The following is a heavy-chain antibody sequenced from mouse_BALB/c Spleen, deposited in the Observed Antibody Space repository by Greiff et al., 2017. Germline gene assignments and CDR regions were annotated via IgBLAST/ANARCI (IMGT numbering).Heavy chain of an antibody. CDR1: GFTFSSYA. Sequence: EVKVEESGGGLVKPGGSLKLSCAASGFTFSSYAMSWVRQTPEKRLEWVASISSGGSTYYPDSVKGRFTISRDNARNILYLQMSSLRSEDTAMYYCARVIYDGYFWFAYWGQGTLVTVSA. CDR2: ISSGGST. D-gene: IGHD2-3*01. J-gene: IGHJ3*01. CDR3: ARVIYDGYFWFAY. V-gene: IGHV5-6-5*01.